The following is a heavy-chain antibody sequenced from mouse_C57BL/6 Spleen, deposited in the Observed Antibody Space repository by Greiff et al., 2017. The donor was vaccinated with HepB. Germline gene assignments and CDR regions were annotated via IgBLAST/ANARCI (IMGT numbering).Heavy chain of an antibody. D-gene: IGHD2-4*01. CDR1: GYTFTSYW. J-gene: IGHJ2*01. CDR2: IDPSDSET. CDR3: ARIYYDYDSYYFDY. Sequence: QVQLKQPGAELVRPGSSVKLSCKASGYTFTSYWMHWVKQRPIQGLEWIGNIDPSDSETHYNQKFKDKATLTVDKSSSTAYMQLSSLTSEDSAVYYCARIYYDYDSYYFDYWGQGTTLTVSS. V-gene: IGHV1-52*01.